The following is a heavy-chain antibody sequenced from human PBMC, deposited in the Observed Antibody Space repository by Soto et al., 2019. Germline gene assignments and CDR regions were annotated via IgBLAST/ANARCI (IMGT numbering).Heavy chain of an antibody. CDR1: GFTFSSYA. Sequence: PGGSLRLSCAASGFTFSSYAMHWVRQAPGKGLEWVAVISYDGSNKYYADSVKGRFTISRDNSKNTLYLQMNSLRAEDTAVYYCARDRAGYYYDSSGYYPGYWGQGTLVTVSS. CDR2: ISYDGSNK. D-gene: IGHD3-22*01. V-gene: IGHV3-30*04. CDR3: ARDRAGYYYDSSGYYPGY. J-gene: IGHJ4*02.